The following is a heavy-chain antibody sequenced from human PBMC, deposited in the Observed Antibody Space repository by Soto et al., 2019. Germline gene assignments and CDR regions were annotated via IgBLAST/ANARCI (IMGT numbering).Heavy chain of an antibody. CDR3: ARDLGGNWYFDL. CDR2: MNPSGGSA. V-gene: IGHV1-46*01. D-gene: IGHD1-26*01. CDR1: GYTLTTYY. Sequence: QVQLVQSGVEVKKPGASVKVSCKASGYTLTTYYMHWVRQAPGQGPEWMGIMNPSGGSATYAQKFQVRVTMTRDTSTSTVYMELTSLRSEDSAVYYCARDLGGNWYFDLWGRGTLVTVSS. J-gene: IGHJ2*01.